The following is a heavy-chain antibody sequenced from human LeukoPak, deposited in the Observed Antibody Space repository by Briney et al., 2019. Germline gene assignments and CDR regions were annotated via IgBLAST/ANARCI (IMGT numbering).Heavy chain of an antibody. V-gene: IGHV4-39*01. J-gene: IGHJ4*02. CDR2: INHSGST. CDR1: GGSISSGSYY. CDR3: ARHLGPDPDVPGTVLRFLEWPAVSYYFDY. Sequence: SETLSLTCTVSGGSISSGSYYWSWIRQPAGKGLEWIGEINHSGSTNYNPSLKSRVTISVDTSKNQFSLKLSSVTAADTAVYYCARHLGPDPDVPGTVLRFLEWPAVSYYFDYWGQGTLVTVSS. D-gene: IGHD3-3*01.